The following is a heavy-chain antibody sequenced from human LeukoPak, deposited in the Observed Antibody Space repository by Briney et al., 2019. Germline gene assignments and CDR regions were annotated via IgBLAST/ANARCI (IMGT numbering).Heavy chain of an antibody. V-gene: IGHV3-48*03. CDR1: GFTFSSYE. CDR2: ISSSGSAM. J-gene: IGHJ4*02. D-gene: IGHD6-19*01. Sequence: PGGSLRLSCAASGFTFSSYEMNWVRQAPGKGLEWVSYISSSGSAMHYVDSVKGRFTISRDNAKNSLHLQMNSLRAEDTAVYYCARLDTGWYNFDYWGQGTLVTVSS. CDR3: ARLDTGWYNFDY.